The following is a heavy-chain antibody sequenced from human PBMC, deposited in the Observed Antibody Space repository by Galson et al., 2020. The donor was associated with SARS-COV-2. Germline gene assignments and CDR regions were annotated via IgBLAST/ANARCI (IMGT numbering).Heavy chain of an antibody. CDR2: ISPADPYN. D-gene: IGHD6-19*01. J-gene: IGHJ4*02. V-gene: IGHV5-51*01. Sequence: EYLKIYCRTSGYSFTNYWIGRVRQVPGNGLEWMGIISPADPYNIYSPSFQGQVTISADKSISTAFLQWSSLKASDTAIYYCARHGASSGWYEGIDYWGQGTLVTVSS. CDR1: GYSFTNYW. CDR3: ARHGASSGWYEGIDY.